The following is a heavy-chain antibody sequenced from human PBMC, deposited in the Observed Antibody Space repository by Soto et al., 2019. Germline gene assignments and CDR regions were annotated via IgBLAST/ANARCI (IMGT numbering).Heavy chain of an antibody. D-gene: IGHD2-8*01. CDR1: GFAFQTYT. Sequence: VGSLRLTCAASGFAFQTYTMEWLRQPPGKGLEWVSSITISGNYIYYADSVKGRFTISRDNGRNSVYLQMNSLRAEDTAVYYCAKVGVLRTNFRWFDLWGQGTLVTVSS. J-gene: IGHJ5*02. CDR3: AKVGVLRTNFRWFDL. CDR2: ITISGNYI. V-gene: IGHV3-21*01.